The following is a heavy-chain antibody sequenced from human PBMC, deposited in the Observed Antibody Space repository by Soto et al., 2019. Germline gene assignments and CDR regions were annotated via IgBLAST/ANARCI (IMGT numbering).Heavy chain of an antibody. CDR2: ISASGGST. V-gene: IGHV3-23*01. CDR1: GFTFSIYP. CDR3: AKNPSTWWADY. J-gene: IGHJ4*02. Sequence: PGGSLRLSCAASGFTFSIYPMTWVRQAPGKGLEWVSGISASGGSTYYADSVKGRFTVSRDNSKNTLYLQMNSLRAEDTAVYYCAKNPSTWWADYWGQGTLVTVSS. D-gene: IGHD2-15*01.